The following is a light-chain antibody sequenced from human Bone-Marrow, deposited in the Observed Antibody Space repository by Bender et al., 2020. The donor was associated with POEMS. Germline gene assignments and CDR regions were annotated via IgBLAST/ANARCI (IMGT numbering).Light chain of an antibody. Sequence: QSALTQPASVSGSPGQSITISCTGSSSDIGDFNYVSWYQQNPGKAPKLMIYEVSNRPSGVSSRFSGSKSGNTASLTISGLQAEDEADYYCTSYTSSSTLVVFGGGTTLTV. J-gene: IGLJ3*02. CDR3: TSYTSSSTLVV. V-gene: IGLV2-14*01. CDR2: EVS. CDR1: SSDIGDFNY.